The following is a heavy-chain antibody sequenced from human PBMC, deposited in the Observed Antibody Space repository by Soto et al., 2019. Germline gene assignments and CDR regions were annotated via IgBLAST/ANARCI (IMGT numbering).Heavy chain of an antibody. D-gene: IGHD2-2*01. CDR1: GFTFSSYS. CDR2: ISSGSGSI. V-gene: IGHV3-48*02. CDR3: ARDRRDGRVGPLDY. J-gene: IGHJ4*02. Sequence: GGSLRLSCAASGFTFSSYSMNWVRQAPGKGLEWVSHISSGSGSIYYADSVKGRFTISRDNAKNSVYLQMNSLRDEDTAVYYCARDRRDGRVGPLDYLGQGTLVTSSS.